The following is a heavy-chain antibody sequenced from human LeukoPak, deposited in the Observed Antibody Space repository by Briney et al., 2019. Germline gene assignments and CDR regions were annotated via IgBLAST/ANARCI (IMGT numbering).Heavy chain of an antibody. D-gene: IGHD1-26*01. Sequence: GESLKISCKGSGYSFTSYWIGWVRQMPGKGLEWMGIIYPGDSDTRYSPSFQGQVTISADKSISTVYLQWSSLKASDNAMYYCARLNWELLRTRYYYYMDVWGKGTTVTVS. CDR3: ARLNWELLRTRYYYYMDV. CDR1: GYSFTSYW. V-gene: IGHV5-51*01. J-gene: IGHJ6*03. CDR2: IYPGDSDT.